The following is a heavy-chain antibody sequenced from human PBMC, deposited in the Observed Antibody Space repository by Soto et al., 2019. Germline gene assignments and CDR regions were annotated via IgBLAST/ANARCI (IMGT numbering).Heavy chain of an antibody. J-gene: IGHJ5*02. D-gene: IGHD3-22*01. V-gene: IGHV4-30-4*01. CDR1: GGSISSGDYY. Sequence: QVQLQESGPGLVKPSQTLSLTCTVSGGSISSGDYYWSWIRQPPGKGLEWIGYIYYSGSTYYNPSLKSRVTISVDTSKNQFSLKLSSVTAADTAVYYCARAAYYYDSSPPGWFDPWGQGTLVTVSS. CDR3: ARAAYYYDSSPPGWFDP. CDR2: IYYSGST.